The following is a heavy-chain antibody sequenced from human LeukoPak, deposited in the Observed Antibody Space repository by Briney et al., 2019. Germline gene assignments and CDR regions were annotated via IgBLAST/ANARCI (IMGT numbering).Heavy chain of an antibody. CDR2: IWYDGSNK. V-gene: IGHV3-33*01. CDR1: GFTFSSYG. Sequence: GGSLRLSCAASGFTFSSYGMHWVRQAPGKGLEWVAVIWYDGSNKYYADSVKGRFTISRDNSKNTLYLQMNSLRAEDTAVYYCARASSTHGELDYWGQGTLVTVSS. CDR3: ARASSTHGELDY. J-gene: IGHJ4*02. D-gene: IGHD6-13*01.